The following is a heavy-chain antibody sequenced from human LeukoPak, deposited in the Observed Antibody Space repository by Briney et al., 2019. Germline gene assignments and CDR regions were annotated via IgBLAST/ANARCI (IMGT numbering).Heavy chain of an antibody. CDR1: GASFSGYY. V-gene: IGHV4-34*01. CDR2: INHSGST. J-gene: IGHJ5*02. CDR3: ARGSRRCSSTSCYRNNWFDP. Sequence: PSETLSLTCAVYGASFSGYYWSWIRQPPGKGLEWIGEINHSGSTNYNPSLKSRVTISVDTSKNQFSLKLSSVTAADTAVYYCARGSRRCSSTSCYRNNWFDPWGQGTLVTVSS. D-gene: IGHD2-2*01.